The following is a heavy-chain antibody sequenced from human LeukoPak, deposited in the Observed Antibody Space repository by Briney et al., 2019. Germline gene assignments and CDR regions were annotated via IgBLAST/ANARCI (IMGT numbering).Heavy chain of an antibody. CDR2: IKRKTDGRTT. D-gene: IGHD6-19*01. CDR3: TTDGSSGWFLLGFDP. J-gene: IGHJ5*02. Sequence: GGSHRLSCAASGFTFINAWMSWVRQAPGKGLEWVGRIKRKTDGRTTDYAAPVKGRFTISRDDSKNTLYLQMNSLKTEYTAVYYCTTDGSSGWFLLGFDPWGQGTLVTVSS. CDR1: GFTFINAW. V-gene: IGHV3-15*01.